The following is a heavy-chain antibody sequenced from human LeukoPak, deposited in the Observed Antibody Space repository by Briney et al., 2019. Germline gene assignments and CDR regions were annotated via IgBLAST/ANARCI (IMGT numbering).Heavy chain of an antibody. D-gene: IGHD3-16*02. Sequence: RGSLRLSCAASAFTFSRYAMSWVRQAPGKGLEWVSAISGSGGSTYYADSVKGRFTISRDNSKNTLYLQMNSLRAEDTAVYYCAKAPYDYVWGSYRLTVGMDVWGQGTTVTVSS. J-gene: IGHJ6*02. CDR2: ISGSGGST. CDR3: AKAPYDYVWGSYRLTVGMDV. CDR1: AFTFSRYA. V-gene: IGHV3-23*01.